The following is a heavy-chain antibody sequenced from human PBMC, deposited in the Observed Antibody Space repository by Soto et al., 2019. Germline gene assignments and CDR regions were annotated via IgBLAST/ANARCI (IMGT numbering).Heavy chain of an antibody. J-gene: IGHJ4*02. CDR2: IYPGDSDT. D-gene: IGHD6-13*01. Sequence: GESLKISCKGSGYSFTNYWIGWVRQMPGKGPEWMGIIYPGDSDTRYSPSFQGQVTISADKSLSTAYLQWSSLKASDIAMYYCARAAGYSSSWDFDYWGQGTLVTVSS. CDR3: ARAAGYSSSWDFDY. CDR1: GYSFTNYW. V-gene: IGHV5-51*01.